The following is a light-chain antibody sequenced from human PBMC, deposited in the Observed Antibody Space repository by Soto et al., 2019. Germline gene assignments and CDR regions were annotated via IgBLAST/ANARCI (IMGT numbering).Light chain of an antibody. CDR2: GAS. Sequence: EIVMTQSPATLSVSPGETTRLSCRASQSINSDVAWYQQKVGQTPRLLIHGASTRATGIAARFSGSGSGTEFTLTISGLQSEDFAVYCCQQYGSSPRTFGQGTKVEIK. CDR1: QSINSD. CDR3: QQYGSSPRT. J-gene: IGKJ1*01. V-gene: IGKV3D-15*01.